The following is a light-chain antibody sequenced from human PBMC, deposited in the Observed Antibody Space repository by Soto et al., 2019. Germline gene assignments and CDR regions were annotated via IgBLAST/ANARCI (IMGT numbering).Light chain of an antibody. CDR1: QRGSSTY. J-gene: IGKJ4*01. CDR2: GAY. V-gene: IGKV3-20*01. Sequence: DIVLTQSPGTLYLSPGERATLSCRASQRGSSTYLAWYQQKPVQAPRLLIYGAYSRATGIPDRFIGSGSGTDFTLTISRLEPEDFAVYYCQQYESSPTTFGGGTKVEIK. CDR3: QQYESSPTT.